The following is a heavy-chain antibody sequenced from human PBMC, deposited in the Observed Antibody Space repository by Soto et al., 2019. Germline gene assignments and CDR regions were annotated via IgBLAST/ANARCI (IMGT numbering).Heavy chain of an antibody. V-gene: IGHV3-21*01. CDR1: GFTFSSYS. Sequence: GGSLRLSCAASGFTFSSYSMNWVRQAPGKGLEWVSSISSSSSYIYYADSVKGRFTISRDNAKNSLYLQMNSLRAEDTAVYYCAREPNTHTVSLDYWGQGTLVTVSS. CDR2: ISSSSSYI. CDR3: AREPNTHTVSLDY. J-gene: IGHJ4*02. D-gene: IGHD4-4*01.